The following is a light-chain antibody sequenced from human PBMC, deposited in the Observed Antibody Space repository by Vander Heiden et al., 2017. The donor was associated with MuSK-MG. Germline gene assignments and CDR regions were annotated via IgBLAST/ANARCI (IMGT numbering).Light chain of an antibody. V-gene: IGLV2-14*01. CDR1: YSDVGFYNY. CDR3: SSYTSSGTVI. J-gene: IGLJ2*01. Sequence: QSALTQPASVPASPGQPITISCTGTYSDVGFYNYVSWYQQHPGKAPKLKIYNVSERPSGVSNRFSGSKSGNAASLTITGLQAEDEADYYCSSYTSSGTVIFGGGTKLTVL. CDR2: NVS.